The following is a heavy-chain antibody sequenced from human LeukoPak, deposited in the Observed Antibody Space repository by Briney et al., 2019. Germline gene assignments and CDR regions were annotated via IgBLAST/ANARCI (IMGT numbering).Heavy chain of an antibody. D-gene: IGHD2-15*01. CDR3: ARDLVVVAASGWYFDL. V-gene: IGHV4-59*01. J-gene: IGHJ2*01. Sequence: SETLSLTCTVSGGSISSYYWSWIRQPPGKGLEWIGYIYYSGSTNYNPSLKSRVTISVDTSKNQFSLKLSSVTAADTAVYYCARDLVVVAASGWYFDLWGRGTLVTVSS. CDR1: GGSISSYY. CDR2: IYYSGST.